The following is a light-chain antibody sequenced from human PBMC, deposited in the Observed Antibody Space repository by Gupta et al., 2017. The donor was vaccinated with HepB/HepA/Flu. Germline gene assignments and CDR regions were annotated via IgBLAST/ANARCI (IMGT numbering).Light chain of an antibody. CDR3: QQEGSSPQT. Sequence: EIVLSQSPATLSLSPRERATLSCRASQSVSSSYLAWYQQKPGQAPRLLIYGASSRATGIPDRFSGSGSGTDFTLTISRLEPEDFAVYYCQQEGSSPQTFGQGTKVEIE. J-gene: IGKJ1*01. CDR2: GAS. CDR1: QSVSSSY. V-gene: IGKV3-20*01.